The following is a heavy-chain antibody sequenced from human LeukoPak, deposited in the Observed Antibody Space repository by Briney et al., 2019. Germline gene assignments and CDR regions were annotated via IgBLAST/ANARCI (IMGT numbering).Heavy chain of an antibody. D-gene: IGHD2-2*01. CDR2: IKQDGSQI. J-gene: IGHJ4*02. CDR1: GFTFSSYW. CDR3: AREYCSGTSCYGYFDC. V-gene: IGHV3-7*01. Sequence: LAGGSLRLSCATSGFTFSSYWMSWVRRAPGKGLEWVANIKQDGSQIFYVDSVKGRFTISRDTAKNSLSLQMNSLRAEDTAVYYCAREYCSGTSCYGYFDCWGQGTLVTVSS.